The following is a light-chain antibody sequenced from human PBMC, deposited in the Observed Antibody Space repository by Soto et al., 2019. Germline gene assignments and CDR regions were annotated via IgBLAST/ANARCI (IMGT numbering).Light chain of an antibody. CDR3: QQLNSYPLT. V-gene: IGKV1-9*01. J-gene: IGKJ4*01. CDR1: QGISSY. CDR2: AAS. Sequence: DIQFTQSPSFLSASVGDRVTITCRASQGISSYLAWYQQKPGKAPKLPIYAASTLQSGVPSRFSGSGSGTEFTLTISSLQPEDFATYYCQQLNSYPLTFGGGTKVDIK.